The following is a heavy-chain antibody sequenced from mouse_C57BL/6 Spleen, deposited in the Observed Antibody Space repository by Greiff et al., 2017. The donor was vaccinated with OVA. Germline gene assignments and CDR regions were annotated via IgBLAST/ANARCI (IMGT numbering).Heavy chain of an antibody. CDR3: ARGGSTVPVAY. CDR1: GYTFTSYD. D-gene: IGHD1-1*01. CDR2: IYPRDGST. Sequence: QVHVKQSGPELVKPGASVKLSCKASGYTFTSYDINWVKQRPGQGLEWIGWIYPRDGSTKYNEKFKGKATLTVDTSSSTAYMELHSLTSEDSAVYFCARGGSTVPVAYWGQGTLVTVSA. J-gene: IGHJ3*01. V-gene: IGHV1-85*01.